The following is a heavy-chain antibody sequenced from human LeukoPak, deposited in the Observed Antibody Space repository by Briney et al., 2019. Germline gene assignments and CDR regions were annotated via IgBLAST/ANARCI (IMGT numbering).Heavy chain of an antibody. CDR1: GGSISSSSYY. V-gene: IGHV4-39*01. Sequence: SETLSLTCTVSGGSISSSSYYWGWIRQPPGKGLEWIGTMYYSGSTYYNPSLMSRVTLSVDPSKNQFSLKLSSVTAADTAVYYCHSGSHGRYYFDYWGQGTLVTVFS. CDR2: MYYSGST. J-gene: IGHJ4*02. D-gene: IGHD3-16*01. CDR3: HSGSHGRYYFDY.